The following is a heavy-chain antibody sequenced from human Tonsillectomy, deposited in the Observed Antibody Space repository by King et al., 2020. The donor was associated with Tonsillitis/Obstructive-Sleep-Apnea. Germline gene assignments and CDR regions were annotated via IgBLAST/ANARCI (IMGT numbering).Heavy chain of an antibody. V-gene: IGHV3-20*04. CDR2: INWNGVNT. CDR3: ARNYGDPDY. J-gene: IGHJ4*02. Sequence: VQLVESGGGVVRPGGSLRLSCAASGFTFDDFGMSWVRQAPGKGLEWVSGINWNGVNTGYADCVKGRFTISRDNAKNSLYLQMSRLRAADTAFYYCARNYGDPDYWGQGTLVTVSS. CDR1: GFTFDDFG. D-gene: IGHD4-17*01.